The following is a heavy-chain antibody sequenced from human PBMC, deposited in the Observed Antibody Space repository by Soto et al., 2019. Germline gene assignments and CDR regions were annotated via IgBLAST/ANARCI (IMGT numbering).Heavy chain of an antibody. CDR1: GYTFTSYV. D-gene: IGHD6-13*01. J-gene: IGHJ4*02. Sequence: GASVKVSCKASGYTFTSYVMHWVRQAPGQRLEWMGWINAGNGNTKYSQKIQGRVTITRDTSTSTAYMKMSSLRYEDTDMYYCARDDRYSSSNETDYWGQGTLVTVSS. CDR3: ARDDRYSSSNETDY. V-gene: IGHV1-3*01. CDR2: INAGNGNT.